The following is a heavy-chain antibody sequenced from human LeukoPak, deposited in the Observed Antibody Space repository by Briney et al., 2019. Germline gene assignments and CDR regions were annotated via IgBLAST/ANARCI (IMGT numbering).Heavy chain of an antibody. D-gene: IGHD1-26*01. CDR2: IYYSGST. CDR3: AMRWELPHDAFDI. Sequence: SQTLSLTCTVSGDSISSGDYYWSWIRQPPGKGLEWIGYIYYSGSTYYNPSLKSRVTISVDTSKNQFSLKLSSVTAADTAVYYCAMRWELPHDAFDIWGQGTMVTVSS. V-gene: IGHV4-31*03. CDR1: GDSISSGDYY. J-gene: IGHJ3*02.